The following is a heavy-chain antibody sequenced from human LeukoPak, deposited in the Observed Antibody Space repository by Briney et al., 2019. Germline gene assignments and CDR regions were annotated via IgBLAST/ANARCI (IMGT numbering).Heavy chain of an antibody. CDR1: GFTGNSNY. Sequence: GSLRLSFATSGFTGNSNYISWVRQAPGKGLGWGSVIYSGGSTYYADSVKGRFTISRDNSKNTLYLQMNSLRAEDTAVYYCARDYTYYDFSFPYWGQGTLVTVSS. CDR3: ARDYTYYDFSFPY. V-gene: IGHV3-66*02. J-gene: IGHJ4*02. CDR2: IYSGGST. D-gene: IGHD3-3*01.